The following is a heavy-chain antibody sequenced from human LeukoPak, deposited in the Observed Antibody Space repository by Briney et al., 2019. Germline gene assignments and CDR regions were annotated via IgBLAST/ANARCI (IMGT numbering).Heavy chain of an antibody. V-gene: IGHV1-8*01. D-gene: IGHD3-10*01. J-gene: IGHJ6*02. Sequence: GASVKVSCKASGYTFTSYDINWVRQATGQGLEWMGWMNPNSGNTSYAQKFQGRVTMTRNTSISTAYMELSSLRSEDTAVYYCARTMVRGVISAYDYGMDVWGQGTTVTVSS. CDR1: GYTFTSYD. CDR3: ARTMVRGVISAYDYGMDV. CDR2: MNPNSGNT.